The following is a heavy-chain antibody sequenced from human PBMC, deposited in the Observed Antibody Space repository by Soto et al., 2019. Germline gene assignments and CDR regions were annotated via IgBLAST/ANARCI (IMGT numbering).Heavy chain of an antibody. CDR1: GGSISSYY. J-gene: IGHJ4*02. CDR2: IFYFGST. Sequence: ETLSLTCTVSGGSISSYYWSWIRQTPGKGLEWIGYIFYFGSTNYNPSLKSRVTLSIDTSKNQLSLKLSSVTAADTAVYYCVVMTALLSSDYWGPGTLVTVSS. V-gene: IGHV4-59*08. CDR3: VVMTALLSSDY. D-gene: IGHD2-21*02.